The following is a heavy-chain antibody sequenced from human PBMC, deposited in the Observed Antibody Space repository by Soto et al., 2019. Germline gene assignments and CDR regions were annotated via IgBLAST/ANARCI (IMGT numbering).Heavy chain of an antibody. D-gene: IGHD1-26*01. J-gene: IGHJ6*02. V-gene: IGHV3-33*01. CDR1: GFTFSSYG. CDR3: AREIPVGATSYYYYYGMDV. CDR2: IWYDGSNK. Sequence: GGSLRLSCAASGFTFSSYGMHWVRQAPGKGLEWVAVIWYDGSNKYYADSVKGRFTISRDNSKNTLYLQMNSLRAEDTAVYYCAREIPVGATSYYYYYGMDVWGQGTTVTVSS.